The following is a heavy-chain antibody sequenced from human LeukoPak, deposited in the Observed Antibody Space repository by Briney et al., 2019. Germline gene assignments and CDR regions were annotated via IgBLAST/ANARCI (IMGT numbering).Heavy chain of an antibody. J-gene: IGHJ4*02. V-gene: IGHV3-30*04. Sequence: GGSLRLSCAASGFTFSSYAMHWVRQAPGKGLEWVAVISYDGSNKYYADSVKGRFTISRDNAKNSLYLQMNSLRAEDTAVYYCARDQGGVGYWGQGTLVTVSS. CDR2: ISYDGSNK. D-gene: IGHD3-16*01. CDR1: GFTFSSYA. CDR3: ARDQGGVGY.